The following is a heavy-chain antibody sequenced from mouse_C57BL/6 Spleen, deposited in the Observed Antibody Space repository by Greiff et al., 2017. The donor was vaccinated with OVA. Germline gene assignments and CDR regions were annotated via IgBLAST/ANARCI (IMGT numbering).Heavy chain of an antibody. Sequence: QVQLKQPGAELVKPGASVKLSCKASGYTFTSYWMQWVKQRPGQGLEWIGEIDPSDSYTNYNQKFKGKATLTVDTSSSTAYMQLSSLTSEDSAVYYCARNGNFYFDYWGQGTTLTVSS. CDR2: IDPSDSYT. D-gene: IGHD2-1*01. V-gene: IGHV1-50*01. CDR1: GYTFTSYW. CDR3: ARNGNFYFDY. J-gene: IGHJ2*01.